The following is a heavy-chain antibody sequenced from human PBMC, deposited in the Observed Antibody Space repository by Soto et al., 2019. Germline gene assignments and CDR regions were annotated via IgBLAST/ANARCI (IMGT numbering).Heavy chain of an antibody. Sequence: PSETLSLTCTVTGDSISIRSYYLGWIRQPPGKGLEWIGSIYYSGSTYNNPSLRSRVSMSIDTSKDQFSLKLKSVTAADTALYFCARQRTSVVTPAYFDVWGPGSLVTVSS. CDR2: IYYSGST. J-gene: IGHJ4*02. D-gene: IGHD2-21*02. V-gene: IGHV4-39*01. CDR3: ARQRTSVVTPAYFDV. CDR1: GDSISIRSYY.